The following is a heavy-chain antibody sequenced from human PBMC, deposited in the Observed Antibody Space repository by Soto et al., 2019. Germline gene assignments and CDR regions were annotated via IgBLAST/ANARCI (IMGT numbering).Heavy chain of an antibody. Sequence: ASVKVSCKPSGGTFSSYAISWVRQAPGQGLEWMGGINPNSGGTNYAQKFQGWVTMTGDTSISTAYMELSRLRSDDTAVYYCARTTPTLYDFWSGPDDYYYGMDVWGQGTTVTVSS. CDR1: GGTFSSYA. J-gene: IGHJ6*02. CDR3: ARTTPTLYDFWSGPDDYYYGMDV. D-gene: IGHD3-3*01. CDR2: INPNSGGT. V-gene: IGHV1-2*04.